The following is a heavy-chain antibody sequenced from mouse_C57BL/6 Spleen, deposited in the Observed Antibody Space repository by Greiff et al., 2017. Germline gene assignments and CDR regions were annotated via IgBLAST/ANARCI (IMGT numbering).Heavy chain of an antibody. CDR1: GYTFTSYW. Sequence: QVQLQQPGAELVKPGASVKLSCKASGYTFTSYWMHWVKQRPGQGLEWIGMIHPNSGSTNYNEKFKSKATLTVDKSSSTAYMQLSSLTSEDSAVYYCARWGGYDGQAYAMDYWGQGTSVTVSS. CDR3: ARWGGYDGQAYAMDY. J-gene: IGHJ4*01. V-gene: IGHV1-64*01. D-gene: IGHD2-2*01. CDR2: IHPNSGST.